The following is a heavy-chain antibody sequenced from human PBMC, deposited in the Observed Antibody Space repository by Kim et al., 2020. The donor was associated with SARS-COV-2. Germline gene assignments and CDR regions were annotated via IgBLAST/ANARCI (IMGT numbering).Heavy chain of an antibody. CDR2: IYHSGST. CDR1: GGSISSTFYF. V-gene: IGHV4-39*01. J-gene: IGHJ4*02. Sequence: SETPSLTCTVSGGSISSTFYFWSWIRQPPGKGLEWIGTIYHSGSTDYHPSLKNRVTISLDTSKNDFSLRLTSVTAADTAVYYCARLTVYGSTTTDSWGQGTLVTVSS. CDR3: ARLTVYGSTTTDS. D-gene: IGHD3-10*01.